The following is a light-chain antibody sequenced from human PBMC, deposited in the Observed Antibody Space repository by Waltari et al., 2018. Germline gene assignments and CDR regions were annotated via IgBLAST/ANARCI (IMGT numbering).Light chain of an antibody. Sequence: QSALTQPASVSGSPGQSITISCTRTSSDVGSYNLLSWYQQHPGKAPKLIIYEVSKRPSGVSNRFSGSKSGNTASLTISGLQAEDEADYYCCSYAGSSTWVFGGGTKLTVL. V-gene: IGLV2-23*02. CDR3: CSYAGSSTWV. CDR1: SSDVGSYNL. J-gene: IGLJ3*02. CDR2: EVS.